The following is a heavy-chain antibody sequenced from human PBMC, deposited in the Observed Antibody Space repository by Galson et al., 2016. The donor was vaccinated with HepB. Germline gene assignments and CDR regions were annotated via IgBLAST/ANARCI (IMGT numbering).Heavy chain of an antibody. Sequence: SLRLSCAASGFTFSSYAMTWVRQVPGKGLEWVSAISGSGGSTYYADSVKGRFTISRDNSKNTLSLQMNSLRAEDTAVYYCAKVPYYNYWYFDLWGRGTLVTVSS. CDR2: ISGSGGST. D-gene: IGHD3-22*01. CDR1: GFTFSSYA. CDR3: AKVPYYNYWYFDL. V-gene: IGHV3-23*01. J-gene: IGHJ2*01.